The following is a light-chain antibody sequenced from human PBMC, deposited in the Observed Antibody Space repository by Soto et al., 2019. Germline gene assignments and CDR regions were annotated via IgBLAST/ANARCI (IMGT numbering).Light chain of an antibody. CDR3: QQYATSPLA. J-gene: IGKJ4*01. V-gene: IGKV3-20*01. CDR1: QNVARNY. CDR2: DAS. Sequence: EIVLAQSPATLSLSPGESATLSCRASQNVARNYLPCPPQRPGHAPRLLIYDASTRATGIPDRFSRSGSGTDFTLTISTLEPEDFAVYFCQQYATSPLAFGGGTKVDNK.